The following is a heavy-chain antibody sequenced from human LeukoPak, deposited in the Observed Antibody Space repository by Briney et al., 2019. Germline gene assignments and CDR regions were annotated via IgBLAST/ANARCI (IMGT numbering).Heavy chain of an antibody. V-gene: IGHV3-30*02. J-gene: IGHJ4*02. CDR1: GFTFSSYG. CDR2: IRYDGSNK. Sequence: GSLRLSCAASGFTFSSYGMHWVRQAPGKGLEWVAFIRYDGSNKYYADSVKGRFTISRDNSKNTLYLQMNSLRAEDTAVYYCATDGWYSGAYDYWGQGTLVTVSS. D-gene: IGHD6-19*01. CDR3: ATDGWYSGAYDY.